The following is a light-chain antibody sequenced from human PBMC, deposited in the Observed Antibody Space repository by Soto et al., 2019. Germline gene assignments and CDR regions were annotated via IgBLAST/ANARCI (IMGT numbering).Light chain of an antibody. V-gene: IGKV1-5*03. CDR1: QSISSW. J-gene: IGKJ1*01. Sequence: IQMTQSPSTLSASVGDRVIITCRASQSISSWLAWYQQKPGKAPDLLIYRASTLKTGIPSRFSGSGSGTEFTLTISNLQPDDFATYYCQQYDRASWTFGPGTKVEIK. CDR2: RAS. CDR3: QQYDRASWT.